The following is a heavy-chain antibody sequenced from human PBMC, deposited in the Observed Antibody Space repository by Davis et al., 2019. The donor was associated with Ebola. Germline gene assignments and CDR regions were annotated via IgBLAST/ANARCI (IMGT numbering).Heavy chain of an antibody. J-gene: IGHJ4*02. D-gene: IGHD1-26*01. CDR3: ARGGSGSYKD. CDR1: GGSISSSNW. V-gene: IGHV4-4*02. Sequence: LRRTLSLTCAVSGGSISSSNWWSWVRQPPGKGLEWIGEIYHSGSTNYNPSLKSRVTISVDTSKNQFSLKLSSVTAADTAVYYCARGGSGSYKDWGQGTLVTVSS. CDR2: IYHSGST.